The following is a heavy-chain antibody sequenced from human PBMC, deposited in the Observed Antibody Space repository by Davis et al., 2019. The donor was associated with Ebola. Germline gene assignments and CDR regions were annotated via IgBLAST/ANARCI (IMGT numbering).Heavy chain of an antibody. CDR1: GFTFSSYW. Sequence: ESLKISCAASGFTFSSYWMSWVRQAPGKGLEWIGEINHSGSTNYNSSLKSRVTISVDTSKNQFSLKLSTVTAADTAVYYCARLRDYWLRYGMDVWGQGTTVTVSS. CDR3: ARLRDYWLRYGMDV. D-gene: IGHD2-8*02. J-gene: IGHJ6*02. V-gene: IGHV4-34*01. CDR2: INHSGST.